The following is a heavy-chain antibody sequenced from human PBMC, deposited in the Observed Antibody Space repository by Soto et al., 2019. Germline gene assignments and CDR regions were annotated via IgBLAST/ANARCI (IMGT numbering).Heavy chain of an antibody. CDR2: IYYSGST. Sequence: QLQLQESGPGLVKPSETLSLTCTVSGGSISSSSYYWGWIRQPPGKGLEWIGSIYYSGSTYYNPSLKSRVTISVDTSKNQFSLKLSSVTAADTAVYYCARHGIKSDYQVFDYWGQGTLVTVSS. CDR1: GGSISSSSYY. J-gene: IGHJ4*02. CDR3: ARHGIKSDYQVFDY. D-gene: IGHD4-17*01. V-gene: IGHV4-39*01.